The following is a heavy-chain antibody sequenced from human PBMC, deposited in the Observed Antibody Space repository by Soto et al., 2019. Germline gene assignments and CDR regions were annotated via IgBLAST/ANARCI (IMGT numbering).Heavy chain of an antibody. J-gene: IGHJ5*02. CDR2: IFSNDEK. CDR3: ARIAVTSAGDPNWFDP. CDR1: GFSLSNARMG. D-gene: IGHD3-10*01. V-gene: IGHV2-26*01. Sequence: SGPTLVNPTEALTLTCTVSGFSLSNARMGVSWIRRPPGKALEWLAHIFSNDEKSYSTSLKSRLTISKDTSKSQVVLTMTNMDPVDTDTYYCARIAVTSAGDPNWFDPWGQGTLVTVSS.